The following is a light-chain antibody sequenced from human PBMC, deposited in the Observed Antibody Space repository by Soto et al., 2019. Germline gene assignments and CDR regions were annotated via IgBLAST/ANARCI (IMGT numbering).Light chain of an antibody. V-gene: IGKV1-39*01. J-gene: IGKJ1*01. Sequence: GGIVTITCQSSQNINNYLNWYQQKPGKAPKLLIYVVSSLQSGVPSRFSGSGSGTDFTLTIRSLQPEDFATYYCQQSHSIPLTFGQGTKVDIK. CDR3: QQSHSIPLT. CDR1: QNINNY. CDR2: VVS.